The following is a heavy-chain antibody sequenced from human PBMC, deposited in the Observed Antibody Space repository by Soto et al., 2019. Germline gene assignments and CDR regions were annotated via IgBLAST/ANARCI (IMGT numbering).Heavy chain of an antibody. Sequence: SETQSLTCTVSGGSISSSSYYWGWIRQPPGKGLEWIGYIYYSGSTYYNPSLKSRVTISVDTSKNQFSLKLSSVTAADTAVYYCARGGRIQLWFPHFDYWGQGTLVTVSS. J-gene: IGHJ4*02. D-gene: IGHD5-18*01. V-gene: IGHV4-31*03. CDR1: GGSISSSSYY. CDR2: IYYSGST. CDR3: ARGGRIQLWFPHFDY.